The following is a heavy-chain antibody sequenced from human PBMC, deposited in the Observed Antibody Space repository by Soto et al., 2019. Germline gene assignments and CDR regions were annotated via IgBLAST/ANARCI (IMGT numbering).Heavy chain of an antibody. V-gene: IGHV4-34*01. CDR2: MSHSGGT. CDR1: GGFVSSGSYY. J-gene: IGHJ3*02. CDR3: ARVERGTVTTVVDAFDI. D-gene: IGHD1-1*01. Sequence: QVQLQQWGAGLLKPSETLSLTCAVYGGFVSSGSYYWSWIRQPPGKGLEWIGEMSHSGGTHFNPSLKRRVTRSVDTSKNQFSLNIYSVTAADTALYYCARVERGTVTTVVDAFDIWGPGTMVTVSS.